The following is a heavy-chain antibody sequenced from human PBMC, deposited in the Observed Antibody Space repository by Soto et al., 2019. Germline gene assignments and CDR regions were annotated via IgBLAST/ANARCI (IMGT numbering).Heavy chain of an antibody. CDR1: GFTFSSYA. J-gene: IGHJ6*02. V-gene: IGHV3-30-3*01. Sequence: GGSLRLSCAASGFTFSSYAMHWVRQAPGKGLEWVAVISYDGSNKYYADSVKGRFTISRDNSKNTLYLQMNSLRAEDTAVYYCAREIGEAPFYYYYGMDVWGQGTTVTVSS. CDR3: AREIGEAPFYYYYGMDV. D-gene: IGHD3-10*01. CDR2: ISYDGSNK.